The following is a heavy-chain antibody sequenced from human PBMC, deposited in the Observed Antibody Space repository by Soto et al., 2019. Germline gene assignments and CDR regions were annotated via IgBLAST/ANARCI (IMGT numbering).Heavy chain of an antibody. CDR2: ISYDGSDK. V-gene: IGHV3-30*18. D-gene: IGHD2-15*01. CDR3: AKDLQVVVAAAYGMDV. CDR1: GFTFNTFG. J-gene: IGHJ6*02. Sequence: GGSLRLSCAASGFTFNTFGMHWVRQAPGKGLEWVAVISYDGSDKYYADSVKGRFTISRDNSKNTLYLQMNSLRAEDTAVYYCAKDLQVVVAAAYGMDVWGQGTTVTVSS.